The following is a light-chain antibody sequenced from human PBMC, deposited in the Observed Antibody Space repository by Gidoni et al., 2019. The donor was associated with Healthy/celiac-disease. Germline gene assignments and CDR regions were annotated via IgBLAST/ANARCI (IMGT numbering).Light chain of an antibody. V-gene: IGKV3-11*01. CDR1: QSVSSY. Sequence: DIVLTHSPATLAFSPGERATLSCSASQSVSSYLAWYQQKPGQAPRLLIYDASNRATGIPARFSGSGSGTDFTLTISSLEPEDFAVYYCQQRSNWPPTFGQGTKVEIK. CDR3: QQRSNWPPT. J-gene: IGKJ1*01. CDR2: DAS.